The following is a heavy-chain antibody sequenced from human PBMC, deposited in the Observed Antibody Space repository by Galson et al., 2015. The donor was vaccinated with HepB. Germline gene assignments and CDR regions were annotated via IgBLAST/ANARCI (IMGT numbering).Heavy chain of an antibody. V-gene: IGHV5-10-1*01. CDR1: GYSFASYW. CDR3: ARRVTMIIVQSDAFDI. D-gene: IGHD3-22*01. J-gene: IGHJ3*02. CDR2: IDPSDSYT. Sequence: QSGAEVKKPGEPLRISCKGSGYSFASYWISWVRQMPGKGLEWMGRIDPSDSYTNYSPSFQGHVTISADKSISTAYLQWSSLKASDTAMYYCARRVTMIIVQSDAFDIWGQGTMVTVSS.